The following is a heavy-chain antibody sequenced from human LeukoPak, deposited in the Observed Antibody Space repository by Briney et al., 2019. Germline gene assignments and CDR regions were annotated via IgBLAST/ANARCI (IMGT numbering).Heavy chain of an antibody. CDR2: IYYSGST. CDR3: ARRRQLTYYFDY. Sequence: PSETLSLTCTVSGGSISSSSYYWGWIRQPPGKGLEWIGSIYYSGSTHYNPSLKSRVTISVDTSKNQFSLKLSSVTAADTAVYYCARRRQLTYYFDYWGQGTLVTVSS. J-gene: IGHJ4*02. V-gene: IGHV4-39*01. D-gene: IGHD6-13*01. CDR1: GGSISSSSYY.